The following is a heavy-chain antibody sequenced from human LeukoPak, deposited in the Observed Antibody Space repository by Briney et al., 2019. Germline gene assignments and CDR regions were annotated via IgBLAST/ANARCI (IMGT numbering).Heavy chain of an antibody. J-gene: IGHJ4*02. D-gene: IGHD6-19*01. Sequence: GGSLRLSCAASGFTFSSQNMNWARHAPRKGLEWVAYISTSGDSTKYADSVEGRFTISRDNAENSLYLLMNSLRVEDTAVYYCVKNGWLDYWGQGILVTVSS. CDR2: ISTSGDST. CDR1: GFTFSSQN. V-gene: IGHV3-21*06. CDR3: VKNGWLDY.